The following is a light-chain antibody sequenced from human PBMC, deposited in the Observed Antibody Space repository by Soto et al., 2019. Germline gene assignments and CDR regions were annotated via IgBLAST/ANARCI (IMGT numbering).Light chain of an antibody. CDR1: QTIRSW. Sequence: DIQMTQSPSTLSASVGDRVTITCRASQTIRSWLAWYQQKPGKAPKLLIYDASSLESGVPSRFSGSGSGTEFTLTLSSLQPDDFATYYCQQYNSYPWTFGQGTKVEIK. J-gene: IGKJ1*01. CDR3: QQYNSYPWT. V-gene: IGKV1-5*01. CDR2: DAS.